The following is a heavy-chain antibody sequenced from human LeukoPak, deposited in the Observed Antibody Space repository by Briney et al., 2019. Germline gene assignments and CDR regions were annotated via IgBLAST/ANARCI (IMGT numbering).Heavy chain of an antibody. Sequence: SETLSLTCTVSGGSISSSSYYWGWIRQPPGKGLEWIGSIYYSGSTYYNPSLKSRVTISVDTSKNQFSLKLSSVTAADTVVYYCARKLLEEQWLAFYYYMGVWGKGTTVTVSS. CDR1: GGSISSSSYY. J-gene: IGHJ6*03. D-gene: IGHD6-19*01. V-gene: IGHV4-39*01. CDR2: IYYSGST. CDR3: ARKLLEEQWLAFYYYMGV.